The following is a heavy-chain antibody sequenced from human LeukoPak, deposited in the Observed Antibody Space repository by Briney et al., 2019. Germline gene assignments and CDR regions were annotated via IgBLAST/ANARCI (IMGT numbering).Heavy chain of an antibody. Sequence: GGSLRLSCAASGFTFSSYAMHWVRQAPGKGLEWVAVITYDGSNKYYADSVKGRFTLSRNNSKNTQYLQMNRLRAEDTAVYYCARDQNPYDYVWGSYRYPLDYWGQGNLVTVSS. D-gene: IGHD3-16*02. J-gene: IGHJ4*02. CDR2: ITYDGSNK. V-gene: IGHV3-30-3*01. CDR3: ARDQNPYDYVWGSYRYPLDY. CDR1: GFTFSSYA.